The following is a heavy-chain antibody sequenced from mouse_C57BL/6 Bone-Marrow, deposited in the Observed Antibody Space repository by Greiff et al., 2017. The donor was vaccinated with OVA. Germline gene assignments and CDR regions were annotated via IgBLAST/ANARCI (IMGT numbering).Heavy chain of an antibody. CDR3: TTYRY. CDR1: GFNIKDDY. J-gene: IGHJ2*01. Sequence: EVQLQESGAELVRPGASVKLSCTASGFNIKDDYMHWVKERPEQGLEWIGWIDPENGDTEYASKFQGKATITADTSSKTVYLHLSSLTSGDTAVYDCTTYRYWGQGTTLTVSS. CDR2: IDPENGDT. V-gene: IGHV14-4*01.